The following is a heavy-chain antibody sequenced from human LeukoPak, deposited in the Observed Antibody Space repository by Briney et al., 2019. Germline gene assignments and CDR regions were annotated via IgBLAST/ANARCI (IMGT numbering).Heavy chain of an antibody. D-gene: IGHD3-9*01. CDR2: INHSGST. V-gene: IGHV4-34*01. J-gene: IGHJ4*02. CDR1: GGSFSGYY. Sequence: PSETLSLTCAVYGGSFSGYYWSWIRQPPGKGLEWIGEINHSGSTNYNPSLKSRVTISVDTSKNQFSLKLSSVTAADTAVYYRARGVRYFDWLSSLYYFDYWGQGTLVTVSS. CDR3: ARGVRYFDWLSSLYYFDY.